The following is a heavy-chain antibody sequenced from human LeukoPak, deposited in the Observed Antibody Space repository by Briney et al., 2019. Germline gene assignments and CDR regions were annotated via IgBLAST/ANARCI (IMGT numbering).Heavy chain of an antibody. V-gene: IGHV4-34*01. D-gene: IGHD2-2*01. J-gene: IGHJ2*01. CDR2: INHSGST. CDR3: ARGDKTTGSCSSTSCGEFHL. CDR1: GGSFSGYY. Sequence: PSETLSLTXAVYGGSFSGYYWSWIRQPPGKGLEWIGEINHSGSTNYNPSLKSGVTISVDTSKNQFSLKLSSVTAADTAVYYCARGDKTTGSCSSTSCGEFHLWGRGTLVTVSS.